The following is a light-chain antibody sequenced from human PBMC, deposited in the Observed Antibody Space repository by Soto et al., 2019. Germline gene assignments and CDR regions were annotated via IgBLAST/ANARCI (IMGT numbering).Light chain of an antibody. Sequence: QSVLTQPASVSGSPGQSITISCTGTSSDVGGYNYVSWYQQHPGKAPKLMIYDVSNRPSGVSNRFSGSKSGNTASLTISGLQAEDEADYYCSSYTSSSTSSYVFGTGTRSPS. V-gene: IGLV2-14*01. CDR1: SSDVGGYNY. CDR2: DVS. CDR3: SSYTSSSTSSYV. J-gene: IGLJ1*01.